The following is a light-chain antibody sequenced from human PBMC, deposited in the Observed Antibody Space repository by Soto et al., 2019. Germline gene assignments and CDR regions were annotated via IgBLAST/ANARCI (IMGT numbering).Light chain of an antibody. CDR2: DVS. J-gene: IGLJ2*01. Sequence: QSVLTQPASVSGSPGQSITISCTGTSSDVGGCNCVSWYQQHPGTAPKLMIYDVSNRPAVVSDRFSGTKSGNMASLTISGLPAEDEADFYCSSYTSTNTSVVFGGGTKLTVL. CDR1: SSDVGGCNC. CDR3: SSYTSTNTSVV. V-gene: IGLV2-14*03.